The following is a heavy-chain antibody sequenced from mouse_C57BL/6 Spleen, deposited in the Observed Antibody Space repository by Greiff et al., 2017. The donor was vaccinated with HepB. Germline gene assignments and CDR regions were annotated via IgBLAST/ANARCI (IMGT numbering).Heavy chain of an antibody. Sequence: QVHVKQPGAELVKPGASVKMSCKASGYTFTSYWITWVKQRPGQGLEWIGDIYPGSGSTNYNEKFKSKATLTVDTSSSTAYMQLSSLTSEGSAVYYCARLRDYVGFSYWGQGTLVTVSA. CDR1: GYTFTSYW. V-gene: IGHV1-55*01. CDR2: IYPGSGST. D-gene: IGHD2-4*01. J-gene: IGHJ3*01. CDR3: ARLRDYVGFSY.